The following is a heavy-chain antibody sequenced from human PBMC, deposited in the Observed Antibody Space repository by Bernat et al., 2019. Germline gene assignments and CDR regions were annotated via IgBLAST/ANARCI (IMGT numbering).Heavy chain of an antibody. CDR3: AKDRGRGYTYGVGGDDY. CDR1: GFTFSNYG. J-gene: IGHJ4*02. Sequence: QVQLVESGGGVVQPGGSLRLSCATSGFTFSNYGMHWVRQAPGKGLEWVAFIRYDGSNKNHADSVKGRFTISRDNSKNTLFLQMNSLTVEDTAVYFCAKDRGRGYTYGVGGDDYWGQGTLVTVSS. V-gene: IGHV3-30*02. D-gene: IGHD5-18*01. CDR2: IRYDGSNK.